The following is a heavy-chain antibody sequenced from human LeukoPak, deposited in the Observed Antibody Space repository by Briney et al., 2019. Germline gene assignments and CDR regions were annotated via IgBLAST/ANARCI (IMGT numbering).Heavy chain of an antibody. J-gene: IGHJ4*02. CDR3: TRGHTCAV. CDR1: GFNFGDSA. Sequence: GGSLRLSCTASGFNFGDSAIAWVRQAPGKGLEWVGSIRSKNYGGTSEYATSVRGRFTFSRDDSQNIAHLQMNNLTTEDTAMYYCTRGHTCAVWGQGTLVTVSP. V-gene: IGHV3-49*04. D-gene: IGHD2-21*01. CDR2: IRSKNYGGTS.